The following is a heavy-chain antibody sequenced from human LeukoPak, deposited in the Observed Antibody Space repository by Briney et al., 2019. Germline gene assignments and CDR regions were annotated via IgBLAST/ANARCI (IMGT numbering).Heavy chain of an antibody. D-gene: IGHD3-22*01. CDR1: GFTVSSNY. CDR2: IYSGGST. J-gene: IGHJ4*02. Sequence: GGSPRLSCAASGFTVSSNYMSWVRQAPGKGLEWVSVIYSGGSTYYADSVKGRFTISRDNSKNTLYLQMNSLRAEDTAVYYCARDSKPNTYYYDSSGPTVGFDYRGQGTLVTVSS. V-gene: IGHV3-66*01. CDR3: ARDSKPNTYYYDSSGPTVGFDY.